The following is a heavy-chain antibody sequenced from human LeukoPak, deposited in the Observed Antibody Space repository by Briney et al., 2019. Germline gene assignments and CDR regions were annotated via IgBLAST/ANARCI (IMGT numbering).Heavy chain of an antibody. CDR2: IIPILGIA. J-gene: IGHJ3*01. D-gene: IGHD3-3*01. CDR3: ATILLSKKRYYDFWTSAFDF. Sequence: ASVKVSCKASGGTFSSYAISWVRQAPGQGLEWMGRIIPILGIANYAQKFEGRVTMTEDTSTDTAYLELSSLRSEDTAVYYCATILLSKKRYYDFWTSAFDFWGQGTLVTVSS. V-gene: IGHV1-69*04. CDR1: GGTFSSYA.